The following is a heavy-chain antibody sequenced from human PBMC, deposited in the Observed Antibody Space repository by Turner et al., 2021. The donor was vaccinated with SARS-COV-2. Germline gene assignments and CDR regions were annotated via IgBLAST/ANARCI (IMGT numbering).Heavy chain of an antibody. V-gene: IGHV4-39*01. CDR3: ARRLVVQGTDDYSYYYGMDV. CDR2: IYDSGST. D-gene: IGHD3-22*01. Sequence: QLQLQESGPGLVKPSETLSLTCTVPGGSISSSSYYWGWIRQPPGKGLEWIGNIYDSGSTYYNPSLKSRVTISVDTSKNQFSLKLSSVTATDTAVYYCARRLVVQGTDDYSYYYGMDVWGQGTTVTVSS. CDR1: GGSISSSSYY. J-gene: IGHJ6*02.